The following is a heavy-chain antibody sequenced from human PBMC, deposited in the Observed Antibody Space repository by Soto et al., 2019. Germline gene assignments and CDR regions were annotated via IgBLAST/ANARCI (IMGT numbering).Heavy chain of an antibody. CDR1: RFRFSNSA. D-gene: IGHD4-17*01. V-gene: IGHV3-23*01. J-gene: IGHJ3*02. CDR2: ISGYGGGT. CDR3: SKDPTGDYRGAFDN. Sequence: EVQLLESGGRLVPPGGSLRLSCAGSRFRFSNSAMTWARQAPGEGLEWVSSISGYGGGTTYADSVKGRFTISRDNSKNTLYLQMDSLRIDDTAVYYCSKDPTGDYRGAFDNWGQGTMVTVSS.